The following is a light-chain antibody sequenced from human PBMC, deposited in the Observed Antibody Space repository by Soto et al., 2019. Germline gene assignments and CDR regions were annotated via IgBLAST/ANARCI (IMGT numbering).Light chain of an antibody. J-gene: IGKJ1*01. V-gene: IGKV2-28*01. Sequence: SEITYSPLIPALNHVEQAAIFSKASQLLLHSNGYTYLHWYLQKPGQYPQLLIYLVSNRASGVPDRFSGSGSGTDFTLKISRVEAEDVGVYYCMQTLESRTFGQ. CDR2: LVS. CDR3: MQTLESRT. CDR1: QLLLHSNGYTY.